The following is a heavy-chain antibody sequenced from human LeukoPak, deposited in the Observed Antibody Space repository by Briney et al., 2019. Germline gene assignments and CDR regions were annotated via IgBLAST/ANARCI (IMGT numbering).Heavy chain of an antibody. CDR2: IKQDGGEK. CDR1: GFIFSGYW. Sequence: GGSLRLSCGVPGFIFSGYWMNWVRQAPGKGLEWVASIKQDGGEKSYVDSVKGRFTISRDNAKNSLYLQMSSLRAEDTAVYYCARDGTAAGLYFDLWGQGTPVTVSS. D-gene: IGHD6-13*01. CDR3: ARDGTAAGLYFDL. V-gene: IGHV3-7*01. J-gene: IGHJ4*01.